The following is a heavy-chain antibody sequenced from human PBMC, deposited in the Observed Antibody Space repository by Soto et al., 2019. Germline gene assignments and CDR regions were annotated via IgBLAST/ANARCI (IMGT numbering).Heavy chain of an antibody. CDR3: AREGYSSSGYAWGAFDI. Sequence: QVQLPESGPGLVKPSETLSLTCTVSGGSISSYYWSWIRQPPGKGLEWIGYIYYSGSTNYNPSLKSRVTISVETSKNQFSLKLSSVTAADTAVYYCAREGYSSSGYAWGAFDIWCQWKMVTVSS. CDR2: IYYSGST. V-gene: IGHV4-59*01. J-gene: IGHJ3*02. CDR1: GGSISSYY. D-gene: IGHD6-13*01.